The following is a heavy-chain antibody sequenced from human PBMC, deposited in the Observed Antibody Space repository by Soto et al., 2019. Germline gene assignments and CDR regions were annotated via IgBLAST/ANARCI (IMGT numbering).Heavy chain of an antibody. D-gene: IGHD2-21*02. J-gene: IGHJ4*02. CDR3: ARWESGDWYLGI. Sequence: EVQLVESGGGLVQPGGSLRLSCAASGFALSGYWMTWVRQAPGKGLEWVASINPDGTLKYYVDSVKGRFTISRDNADNSLFLQMISLRVEDTAVDYCARWESGDWYLGIWGQGTLVNVSS. V-gene: IGHV3-7*03. CDR2: INPDGTLK. CDR1: GFALSGYW.